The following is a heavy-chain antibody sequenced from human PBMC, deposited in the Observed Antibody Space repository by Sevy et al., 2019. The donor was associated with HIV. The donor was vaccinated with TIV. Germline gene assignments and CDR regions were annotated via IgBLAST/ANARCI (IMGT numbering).Heavy chain of an antibody. CDR3: ARGKNYYDSSGTKGDWFDP. J-gene: IGHJ5*02. D-gene: IGHD3-22*01. Sequence: SETLPLTCTVSGGSISSSSYYWGWIRQPPGKGLEWIGSIYYSGSTYYNPSLKSRVTISVDTSKNQFSLKLSSVTAADTAVYYCARGKNYYDSSGTKGDWFDPWGQGTLVTVSS. V-gene: IGHV4-39*01. CDR1: GGSISSSSYY. CDR2: IYYSGST.